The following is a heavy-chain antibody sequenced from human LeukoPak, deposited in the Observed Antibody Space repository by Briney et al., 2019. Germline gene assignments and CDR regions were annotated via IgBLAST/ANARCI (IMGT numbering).Heavy chain of an antibody. V-gene: IGHV3-7*01. CDR3: TRDFGD. CDR1: GFTFNNYG. J-gene: IGHJ4*02. Sequence: GKSLRLSCAASGFTFNNYGMHWVRQAPGKGLEWVANIKQDGSEKYYVDSVKGRFTISRDNAKNSLYLQMNSLRAEDTAVYYCTRDFGDWGQGTLVTVSS. CDR2: IKQDGSEK.